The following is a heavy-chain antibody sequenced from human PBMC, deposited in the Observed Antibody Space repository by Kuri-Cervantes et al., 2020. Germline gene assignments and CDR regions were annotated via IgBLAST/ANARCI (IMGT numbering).Heavy chain of an antibody. Sequence: ASVKVSCKASGYTFTGYYMHWVRQAPGKGLEWMGGFDPEDGETIYAQKFQGRVTMTEDTSTDTAYMELSSRRSEDTAVYYCATGFLVGARDAFDIWGKGTMVTVSS. V-gene: IGHV1-24*01. J-gene: IGHJ3*02. CDR3: ATGFLVGARDAFDI. CDR1: GYTFTGYY. CDR2: FDPEDGET. D-gene: IGHD1-26*01.